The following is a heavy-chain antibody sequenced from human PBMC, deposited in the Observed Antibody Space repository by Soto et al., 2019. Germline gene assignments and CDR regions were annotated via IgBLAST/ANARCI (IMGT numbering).Heavy chain of an antibody. D-gene: IGHD2-21*01. V-gene: IGHV3-7*03. Sequence: GGSLRLSCAASGFTFSSYWMSWVRQAPGKGLEWVANIKQDGSENYYVDSVKGRFTISRDNAKNTLFLQMNSLRAEDTAVYYCWRGDGYNDAFDIWGQGTMVTVSS. CDR3: WRGDGYNDAFDI. CDR2: IKQDGSEN. J-gene: IGHJ3*02. CDR1: GFTFSSYW.